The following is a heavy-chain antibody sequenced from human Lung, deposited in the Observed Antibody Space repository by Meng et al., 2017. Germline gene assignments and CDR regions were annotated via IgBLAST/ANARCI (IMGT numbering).Heavy chain of an antibody. V-gene: IGHV4-34*01. CDR1: AGSLSDYD. CDR2: INHSGGT. J-gene: IGHJ2*01. CDR3: VRGQKGYFDL. Sequence: FPQWGAGLVNLSEVLSLTCVVPAGSLSDYDRRWIRKPQGKGLGGLGEINHSGGTTSTTSLESRATISVDTSQTNRSLQLSSVTAADTAVYYCVRGQKGYFDLWGRGTLVTVSS.